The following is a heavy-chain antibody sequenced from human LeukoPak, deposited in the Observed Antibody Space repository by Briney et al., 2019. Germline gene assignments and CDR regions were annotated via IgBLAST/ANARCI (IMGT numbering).Heavy chain of an antibody. CDR2: INPNSGGT. CDR1: GYTFTGYY. V-gene: IGHV1-2*02. J-gene: IGHJ4*02. Sequence: ASVKVSCKASGYTFTGYYMHWVRQAPGQGLEWMGWINPNSGGTNYAQKFQGRVTMTRDTSISTAYMELSRLRSDDTAAYYCARDPPRIAVAVGPFDYWGQGTLVTVSS. D-gene: IGHD6-19*01. CDR3: ARDPPRIAVAVGPFDY.